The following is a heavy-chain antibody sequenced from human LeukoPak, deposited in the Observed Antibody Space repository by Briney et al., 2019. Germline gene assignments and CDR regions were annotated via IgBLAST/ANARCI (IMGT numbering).Heavy chain of an antibody. V-gene: IGHV3-23*01. CDR1: GFTFSSYE. CDR3: ARRAGAYSHPYDY. J-gene: IGHJ4*02. D-gene: IGHD4/OR15-4a*01. CDR2: ISGSGGST. Sequence: GGSLRLSCAASGFTFSSYEMNWVRQAPGKGLEWVSTISGSGGSTYYADSVKGRFTISRDNSKNTLYLQMNSLRAEDTAVYYCARRAGAYSHPYDYWGQGTLVTVSS.